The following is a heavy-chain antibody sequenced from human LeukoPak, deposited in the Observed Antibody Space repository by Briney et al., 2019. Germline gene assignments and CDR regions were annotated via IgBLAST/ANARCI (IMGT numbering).Heavy chain of an antibody. CDR3: ASVNGVYSSPRDFDY. CDR2: IYHSGST. J-gene: IGHJ4*02. Sequence: SETLSLTCTVSGGSISSGGYYWSWIRQPPGKGLEWIGYIYHSGSTYYNPSLKSRVTISVDRSKNQFSLKLSSVTAADTAVYYCASVNGVYSSPRDFDYWGQGTLVTVSS. CDR1: GGSISSGGYY. V-gene: IGHV4-30-2*01. D-gene: IGHD6-13*01.